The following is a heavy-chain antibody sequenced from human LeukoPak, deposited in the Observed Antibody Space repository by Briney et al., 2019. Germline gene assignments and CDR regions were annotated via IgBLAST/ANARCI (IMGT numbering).Heavy chain of an antibody. Sequence: GSLRLSCAASGFTFISYWMSWVRQAPGKGLEWVANIKQDGSEKYYVDSVKGRFTISRDNPNNSLYLQMNSLRAEDTALYYCARLEDYDILTGFDYWGQGTLVTVSS. D-gene: IGHD3-9*01. CDR2: IKQDGSEK. J-gene: IGHJ4*02. CDR3: ARLEDYDILTGFDY. V-gene: IGHV3-7*01. CDR1: GFTFISYW.